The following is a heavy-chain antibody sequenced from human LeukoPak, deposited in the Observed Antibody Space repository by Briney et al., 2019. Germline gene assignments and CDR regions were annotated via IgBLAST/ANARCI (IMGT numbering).Heavy chain of an antibody. J-gene: IGHJ4*02. CDR3: ASAKYDFWSYFDY. V-gene: IGHV3-21*01. CDR2: ISSSSSYI. D-gene: IGHD3-3*01. Sequence: GGSLRLSCAASGFTFSSYGMTWVRQAPGKGLEWVSSISSSSSYIYYADSVKGRFSISRDNAKNSLYLQMNSLRAEDTAVYYCASAKYDFWSYFDYWGQGTLVTVSS. CDR1: GFTFSSYG.